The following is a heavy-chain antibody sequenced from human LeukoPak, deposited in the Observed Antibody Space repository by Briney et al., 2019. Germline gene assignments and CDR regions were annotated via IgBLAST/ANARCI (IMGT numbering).Heavy chain of an antibody. CDR3: AREWFGEVLSDPYLDY. Sequence: ASVKVSCKASGYTFTGYYMHWVRPAPGQGLEWMGWINPYSGGTNYAQKFQGRVTMTRDTSISTAYMELSRLRSDDTAVYYCAREWFGEVLSDPYLDYWGQGTLVTVSS. CDR2: INPYSGGT. CDR1: GYTFTGYY. D-gene: IGHD3-10*01. V-gene: IGHV1-2*02. J-gene: IGHJ4*02.